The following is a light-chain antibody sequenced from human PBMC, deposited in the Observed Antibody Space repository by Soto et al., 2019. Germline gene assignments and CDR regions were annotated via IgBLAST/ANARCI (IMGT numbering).Light chain of an antibody. CDR1: SSDVGEYNY. J-gene: IGLJ3*02. CDR3: FSYAGSRV. V-gene: IGLV2-11*01. Sequence: QSALTQPSSVSGSPGQSVTISCTGSSSDVGEYNYVSWYQHHPGNAPKLMIYDVSKRPSGVPDRFSGSKSGNTASLTISGLQAEDEANYYCFSYAGSRVFGGGTKVTVL. CDR2: DVS.